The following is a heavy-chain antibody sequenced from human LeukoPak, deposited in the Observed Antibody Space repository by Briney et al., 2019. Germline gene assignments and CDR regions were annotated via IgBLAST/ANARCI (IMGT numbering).Heavy chain of an antibody. Sequence: PSETLSLTCTVSSYSISSGYYWGWIRQPPGKGLEWIGSIYHSGSTYYNPSLKSRVTISVDTSKNQFSLKLSSVTAADTAVYYCARVPHGETIFGVVLYWFDRWGQGTLVTVSS. CDR3: ARVPHGETIFGVVLYWFDR. J-gene: IGHJ5*02. V-gene: IGHV4-38-2*02. CDR1: SYSISSGYY. D-gene: IGHD3-3*01. CDR2: IYHSGST.